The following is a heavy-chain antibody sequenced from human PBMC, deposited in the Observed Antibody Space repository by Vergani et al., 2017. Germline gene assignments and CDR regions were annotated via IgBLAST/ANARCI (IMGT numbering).Heavy chain of an antibody. Sequence: EVQLLESGGGLVQPGGSLRLSCAASGFTFSSYAMSWVRQAPGKGLEWVSAISGSGGSTYYADSVKGRFTISRDNSKNTLYLQMHSLSAEDTAVYYCAKRYSSSWYVDFQHWGQGTLVTVSS. CDR2: ISGSGGST. J-gene: IGHJ1*01. D-gene: IGHD6-13*01. V-gene: IGHV3-23*01. CDR1: GFTFSSYA. CDR3: AKRYSSSWYVDFQH.